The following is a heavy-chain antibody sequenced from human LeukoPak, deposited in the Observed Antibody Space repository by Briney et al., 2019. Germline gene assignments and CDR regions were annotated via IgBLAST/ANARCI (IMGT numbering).Heavy chain of an antibody. Sequence: SETLSLTCTVSGGSISSYYWSWIRQPPGKGLEWIGYIYYSGSTNYNPSLKSRVTISVDTSKNQFSLKLSSVTAADTAVYYCARVPMKYSSSSSIVEYFQHWGQGTLVTVSS. CDR1: GGSISSYY. D-gene: IGHD6-6*01. J-gene: IGHJ1*01. CDR2: IYYSGST. CDR3: ARVPMKYSSSSSIVEYFQH. V-gene: IGHV4-59*08.